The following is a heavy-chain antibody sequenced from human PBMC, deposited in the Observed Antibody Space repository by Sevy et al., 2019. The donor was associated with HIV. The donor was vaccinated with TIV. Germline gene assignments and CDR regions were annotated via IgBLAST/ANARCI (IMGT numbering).Heavy chain of an antibody. V-gene: IGHV3-23*01. Sequence: GGSLRLSCADSGFTFSNYAMAWVRQAPGMGLEWVSAISVSGDFTYYANSVRGRFTVSRDKSKNTRFLQMNSLRAEDTAVYYCAIKITMIRGDQGPFDYWGQGTLVTVSS. CDR3: AIKITMIRGDQGPFDY. D-gene: IGHD3-10*01. CDR2: ISVSGDFT. CDR1: GFTFSNYA. J-gene: IGHJ4*02.